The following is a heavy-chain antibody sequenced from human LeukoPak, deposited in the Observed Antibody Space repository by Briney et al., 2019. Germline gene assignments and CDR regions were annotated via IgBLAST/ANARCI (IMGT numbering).Heavy chain of an antibody. CDR1: GGSISSGSYY. Sequence: PSETLSLTCTVSGGSISSGSYYWSWIRQPAGKGLEWIGRIYISGSTNYNPSLKSRVTISVDTSKNQFSLKLSSVTAADTAVYYCARDKGHYDSSGYKYYFDYWGQGTLVTVSS. D-gene: IGHD3-22*01. V-gene: IGHV4-61*02. J-gene: IGHJ4*02. CDR2: IYISGST. CDR3: ARDKGHYDSSGYKYYFDY.